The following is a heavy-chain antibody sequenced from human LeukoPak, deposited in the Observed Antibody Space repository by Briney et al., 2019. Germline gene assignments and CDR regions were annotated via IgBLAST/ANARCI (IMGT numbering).Heavy chain of an antibody. D-gene: IGHD3-10*01. CDR2: INPNSGGT. Sequence: ASVKVSCKASGYTFTGYYMHWVRQAPGQGLEWXXXINPNSGGTNYAQKFQGWVTMTRDTSISTAYMELSRLRSDDTAVYYCARSRMVRGVIHFDYWGQGTLVTVSS. CDR3: ARSRMVRGVIHFDY. V-gene: IGHV1-2*04. CDR1: GYTFTGYY. J-gene: IGHJ4*02.